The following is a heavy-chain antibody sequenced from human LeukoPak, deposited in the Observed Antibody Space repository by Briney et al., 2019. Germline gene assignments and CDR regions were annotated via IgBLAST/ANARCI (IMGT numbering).Heavy chain of an antibody. CDR3: ANFAVTNRKEVDY. CDR1: GFTFDDYA. J-gene: IGHJ4*02. CDR2: ISGDGGST. Sequence: PGGSLRLSCAASGFTFDDYAMHWVRQAPGKGLEWVSLISGDGGSTYYADSVKGRFTISRDNSKNSLYLQMNSLRTEDTALYYCANFAVTNRKEVDYWGQGTLVTVSS. D-gene: IGHD4-17*01. V-gene: IGHV3-43*02.